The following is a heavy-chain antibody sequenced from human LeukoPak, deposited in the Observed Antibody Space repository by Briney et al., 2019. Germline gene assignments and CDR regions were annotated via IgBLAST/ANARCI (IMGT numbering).Heavy chain of an antibody. CDR1: GGTFNSYA. J-gene: IGHJ5*02. V-gene: IGHV1-69*05. CDR2: IIPIFGTA. CDR3: ARDEYYYDSSGYSVWFDP. D-gene: IGHD3-22*01. Sequence: SVKVSCKASGGTFNSYAISWVRQAPGQGLEWMGGIIPIFGTANYAQKFQGRVTITTGESTSTAYMELSSLRSEDTAVYYCARDEYYYDSSGYSVWFDPWGQGTLVTVSS.